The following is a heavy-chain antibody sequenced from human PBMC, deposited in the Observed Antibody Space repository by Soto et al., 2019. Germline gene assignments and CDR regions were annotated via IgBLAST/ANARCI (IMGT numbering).Heavy chain of an antibody. V-gene: IGHV1-3*01. CDR3: VRRHVSATGIDWFDP. CDR1: GYTFTSYC. D-gene: IGHD6-13*01. J-gene: IGHJ5*02. CDR2: INAANGDT. Sequence: ASVNVSCKSSGYTFTSYCIHWVRQAPGQRLEWMGWINAANGDTKYSPKFQGRVTITRDTSASTAYMELSSLRSEDTAVYYCVRRHVSATGIDWFDPWGQGTLVTV.